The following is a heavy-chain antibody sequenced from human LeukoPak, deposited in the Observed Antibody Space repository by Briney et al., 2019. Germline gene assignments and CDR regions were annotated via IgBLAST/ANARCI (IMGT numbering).Heavy chain of an antibody. CDR1: GYTFTSYG. V-gene: IGHV1-18*01. Sequence: GASVKVSCKASGYTFTSYGISWVRQAPGLGLEWMGGISGYNGNTKYAQKLQGRVTMTTDTSTSTAYMELGALRSDDTSVYFCARDLDVDTAMVPGYMDVWGKGTTVTVSS. CDR2: ISGYNGNT. D-gene: IGHD5-18*01. J-gene: IGHJ6*03. CDR3: ARDLDVDTAMVPGYMDV.